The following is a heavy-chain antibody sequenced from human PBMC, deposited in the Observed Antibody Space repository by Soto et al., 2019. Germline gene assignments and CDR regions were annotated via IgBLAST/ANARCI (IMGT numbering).Heavy chain of an antibody. D-gene: IGHD3-9*01. CDR3: ARVGRYYDILTGYWPGGMDV. V-gene: IGHV1-18*01. J-gene: IGHJ6*02. Sequence: QVQLVQSGAEVKKPGASVKVSCKASGYTFTSYGISWVRQAPGQGLEWMGWISAYNGNTNYAQKPQGRVTMTTDTSKSTAYMELRSLRSDDTAVYYCARVGRYYDILTGYWPGGMDVWGQGTTVTVSS. CDR2: ISAYNGNT. CDR1: GYTFTSYG.